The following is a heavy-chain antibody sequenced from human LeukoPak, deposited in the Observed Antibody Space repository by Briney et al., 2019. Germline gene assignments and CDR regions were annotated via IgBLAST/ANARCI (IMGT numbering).Heavy chain of an antibody. Sequence: SETLSLTCIVSGGSISSYYWSRIRQPPGKGLEWIGYIYYSGSTNYNPSLKSRVTISVDTSKNQFSLKLSSVAAADTAVYYCAREGEVATTPGAFDIWGQGTMVTVSS. D-gene: IGHD5-12*01. CDR2: IYYSGST. V-gene: IGHV4-59*01. CDR3: AREGEVATTPGAFDI. J-gene: IGHJ3*02. CDR1: GGSISSYY.